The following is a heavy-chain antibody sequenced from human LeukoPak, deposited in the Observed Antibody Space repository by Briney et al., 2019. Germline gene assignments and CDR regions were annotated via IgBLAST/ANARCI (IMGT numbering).Heavy chain of an antibody. CDR3: ARVGTYYYDSSGYFPLDY. D-gene: IGHD3-22*01. V-gene: IGHV1-24*01. Sequence: ASVKVSCKVSGYTLTELSMHWVRQAPGKGLEWMGGFDPEDGETIYAQKFQGRVTITADESTSTAYMELSSLRSEDTAVYYCARVGTYYYDSSGYFPLDYWGQGTLVTVSS. J-gene: IGHJ4*02. CDR1: GYTLTELS. CDR2: FDPEDGET.